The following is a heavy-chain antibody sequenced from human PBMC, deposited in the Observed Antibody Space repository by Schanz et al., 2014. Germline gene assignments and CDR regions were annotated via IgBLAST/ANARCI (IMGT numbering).Heavy chain of an antibody. CDR3: ARRGIGGTYYREPFDY. J-gene: IGHJ4*02. V-gene: IGHV4-39*01. D-gene: IGHD1-26*01. CDR1: GGSISSSSYY. Sequence: QLQLQESGPGLVKPSETLSPTCTVSGGSISSSSYYWGWIRQPPGKGLEWIGCIYASGGTYYNPPLKRRGTIPVNTSKTLFSLGLSSVTAADTAVYFCARRGIGGTYYREPFDYWGQGTLVTVSA. CDR2: IYASGGT.